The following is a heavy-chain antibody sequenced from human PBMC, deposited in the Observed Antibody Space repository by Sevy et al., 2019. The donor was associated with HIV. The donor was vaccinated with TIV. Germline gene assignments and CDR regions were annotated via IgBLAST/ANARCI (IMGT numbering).Heavy chain of an antibody. J-gene: IGHJ3*01. CDR2: ISGPGYGT. V-gene: IGHV3-23*01. D-gene: IGHD3-22*01. CDR1: GFTFNTHA. CDR3: AKALNPALESMLEVNLRSLKGFDV. Sequence: GGSLRLSCAASGFTFNTHAMNWVRQAPGKGLEWVSVISGPGYGTNYADSLKGRFTISRENSKNTLFLQMNSLGDDDTAVYYCAKALNPALESMLEVNLRSLKGFDVWGQGTMVTVSS.